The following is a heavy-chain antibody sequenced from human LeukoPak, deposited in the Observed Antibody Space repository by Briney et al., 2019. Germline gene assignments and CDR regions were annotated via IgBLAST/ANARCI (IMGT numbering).Heavy chain of an antibody. V-gene: IGHV3-23*01. CDR1: GFTFSSYA. J-gene: IGHJ4*02. CDR2: NSGSGGTT. Sequence: PGGSLRLSCAASGFTFSSYAMSWVRQAPGKGLEWVSGNSGSGGTTYYADSVKGRFTISRDHSKNTLYLQMNSLRVEDTAVYYCAKAGADILTGYYRWMAPIDYWGQGTLVTVSS. D-gene: IGHD3-9*01. CDR3: AKAGADILTGYYRWMAPIDY.